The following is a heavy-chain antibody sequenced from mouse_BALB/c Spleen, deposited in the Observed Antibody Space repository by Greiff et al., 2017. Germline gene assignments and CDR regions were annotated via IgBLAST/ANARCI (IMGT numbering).Heavy chain of an antibody. D-gene: IGHD1-1*01. J-gene: IGHJ1*01. Sequence: EVQLVESGGGLVQPGGSRKLSCAASGFTFSSFGMHWVRQAPEKGLEWVAYISSGSSTIYYADTVKGRFTISRDNPKNTLFLQMTSLRSEDTAMYYCARSPYYYGSSYWYFDVWGAGTTVTVSS. CDR2: ISSGSSTI. CDR1: GFTFSSFG. CDR3: ARSPYYYGSSYWYFDV. V-gene: IGHV5-17*02.